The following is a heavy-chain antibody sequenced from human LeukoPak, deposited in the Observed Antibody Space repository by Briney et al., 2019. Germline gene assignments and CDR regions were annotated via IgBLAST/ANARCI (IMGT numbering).Heavy chain of an antibody. J-gene: IGHJ4*02. CDR1: GFTFSNYG. CDR2: IWYDGSNK. Sequence: PGGSLRLSCAASGFTFSNYGMHWVRQAPGKGLEWVAAIWYDGSNKYYGDSVKGRFTISRDNSKNTLYLQMNSLRAEDTAVYYCAKWEEGDYWGQGTLVTVSS. V-gene: IGHV3-30*02. CDR3: AKWEEGDY. D-gene: IGHD1-26*01.